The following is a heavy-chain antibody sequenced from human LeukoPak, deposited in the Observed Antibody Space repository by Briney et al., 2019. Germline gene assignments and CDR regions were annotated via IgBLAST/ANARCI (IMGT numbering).Heavy chain of an antibody. V-gene: IGHV3-74*01. CDR1: GFTFRYYW. CDR3: ARVEVGPTYFDP. D-gene: IGHD1-26*01. CDR2: INTDGSHT. J-gene: IGHJ5*02. Sequence: PGGSLRLSCAASGFTFRYYWIHWDRQVPGRGLVWLSRINTDGSHTNYADSVKDRFTMSRDNAKNTVHLQMNSLTAEDTAVYYCARVEVGPTYFDPWGQGTLVTVSS.